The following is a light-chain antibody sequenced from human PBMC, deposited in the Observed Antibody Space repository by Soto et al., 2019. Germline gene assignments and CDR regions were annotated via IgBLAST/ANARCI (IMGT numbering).Light chain of an antibody. Sequence: DILMTQSPSSLPASVGDRVTITCRASQAITNDLSWYQQKPGQPPKRLIYAASTLHSGVPSRFSGSGSGTEFTLTISSLQPEDFATYFCLQHNSYPRTFGQGTKVEIK. CDR1: QAITND. V-gene: IGKV1-17*01. CDR2: AAS. J-gene: IGKJ1*01. CDR3: LQHNSYPRT.